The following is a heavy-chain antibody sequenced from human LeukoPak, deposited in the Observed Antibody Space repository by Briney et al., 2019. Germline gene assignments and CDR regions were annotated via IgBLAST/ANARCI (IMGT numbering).Heavy chain of an antibody. CDR3: GRDRWGSVNS. CDR1: GFSFSSYW. V-gene: IGHV3-74*01. D-gene: IGHD7-27*01. J-gene: IGHJ4*02. Sequence: GGSLRLSCAASGFSFSSYWMHWVRQAPGKGLVWVSRIKTDGSSATYADSVKGRFTISRDNAKNTLYLQMSSLRAEDTAVYYCGRDRWGSVNSWGQGTLVIASS. CDR2: IKTDGSSA.